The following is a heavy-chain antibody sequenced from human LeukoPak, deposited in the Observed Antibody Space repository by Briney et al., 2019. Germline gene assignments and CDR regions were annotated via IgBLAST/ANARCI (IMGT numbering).Heavy chain of an antibody. V-gene: IGHV3-33*01. CDR3: ARDAYYYGSASYVDY. J-gene: IGHJ4*02. CDR2: IYYYGNNK. D-gene: IGHD3-10*01. CDR1: GFTFSSYG. Sequence: GGSLRLSCAASGFTFSSYGMRWVRQAPGKGLEWVSVIYYYGNNKFYADSVKGRFAISRDNSKNTLYLKMNSPRAEDTAVYYCARDAYYYGSASYVDYWGQGTLVTVSS.